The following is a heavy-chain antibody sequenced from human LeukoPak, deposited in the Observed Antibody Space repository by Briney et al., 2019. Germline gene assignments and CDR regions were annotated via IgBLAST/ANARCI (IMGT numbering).Heavy chain of an antibody. V-gene: IGHV3-11*01. J-gene: IGHJ3*02. CDR2: ISSSGSTI. CDR3: ARPPALHYYDSSTSGGAFDI. Sequence: PGGSLRLSCAASGFTFSDYYMSWIRQAPGKGLEWVSYISSSGSTIYYADSVKGRFTISRDNAKNSLYLQMNSLRAEDTAVYYCARPPALHYYDSSTSGGAFDIWGQGTTVTVSS. CDR1: GFTFSDYY. D-gene: IGHD3-22*01.